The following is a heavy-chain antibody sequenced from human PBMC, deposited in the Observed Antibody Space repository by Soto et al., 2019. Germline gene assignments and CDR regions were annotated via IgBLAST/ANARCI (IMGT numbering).Heavy chain of an antibody. D-gene: IGHD1-26*01. J-gene: IGHJ6*02. CDR1: GGSISSYY. CDR2: IYYSGST. V-gene: IGHV4-59*01. Sequence: QVQLQESGPGLVKPSATLSRNCTVSGGSISSYYWSWIRQPPGKGLEWTGYIYYSGSTNYNPSLNSRGTISVDTSKNQFSLKLSSVTSADTAVYYCARGARLPVGATPYYYCGMDVWGQGTTVTVSS. CDR3: ARGARLPVGATPYYYCGMDV.